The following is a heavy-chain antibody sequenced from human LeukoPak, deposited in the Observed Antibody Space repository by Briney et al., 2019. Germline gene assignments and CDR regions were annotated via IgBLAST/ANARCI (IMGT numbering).Heavy chain of an antibody. CDR2: INPSGGST. J-gene: IGHJ6*03. CDR3: ARAGPAVAGYYYYYYMDV. D-gene: IGHD6-19*01. CDR1: GYTFTSYD. Sequence: ASVKVSCKASGYTFTSYDINWVRQATGQGLEWMGIINPSGGSTSYAQKFQGRVTMTRDMSTSTVYMELSSLRSEDTAVYYCARAGPAVAGYYYYYYMDVWGKGTTVTVSS. V-gene: IGHV1-46*01.